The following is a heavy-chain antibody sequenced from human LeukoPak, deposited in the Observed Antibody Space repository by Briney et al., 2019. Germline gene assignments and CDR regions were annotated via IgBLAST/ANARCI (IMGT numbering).Heavy chain of an antibody. V-gene: IGHV4-34*01. Sequence: SETLFLTCDVYSRSFSGNYWSWIRQPPGKGLEWIGEINHSGSTNYNPSLKSRVTLSVDTSKNQVSLKLTSVSAADTAVYYCALRNGHSSSSGDYWGQGTLVTVSS. CDR1: SRSFSGNY. CDR2: INHSGST. D-gene: IGHD6-6*01. J-gene: IGHJ4*02. CDR3: ALRNGHSSSSGDY.